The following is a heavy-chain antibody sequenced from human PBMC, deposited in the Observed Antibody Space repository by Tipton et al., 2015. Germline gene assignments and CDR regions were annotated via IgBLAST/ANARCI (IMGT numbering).Heavy chain of an antibody. J-gene: IGHJ5*02. D-gene: IGHD1-26*01. Sequence: SLRLSCVASGFRFNGYGMHWVRQAPGKGLEWVSAISGSGGSTYYADSVKGRFTISRDNSKNTLYLQMNSLRAEDTAVYYCAKGVRGSYYVGFDPWGQGTLVTVSS. CDR2: ISGSGGST. V-gene: IGHV3-23*01. CDR1: GFRFNGYG. CDR3: AKGVRGSYYVGFDP.